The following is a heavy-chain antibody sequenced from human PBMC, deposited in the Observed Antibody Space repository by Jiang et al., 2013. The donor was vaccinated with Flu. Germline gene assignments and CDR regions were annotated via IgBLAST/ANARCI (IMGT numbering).Heavy chain of an antibody. J-gene: IGHJ4*02. Sequence: SLTCNVSGASISRHYWTWVRRPPGKGLEWIGYVSYSGSYKYNPSLKSRVTMSMDSAKNHFSLKLDSMTAADTAVYYCARNSVDTITDYFDFWGQGTLVTVSS. CDR2: VSYSGSY. CDR3: ARNSVDTITDYFDF. CDR1: GASISRHY. D-gene: IGHD5-24*01. V-gene: IGHV4-59*11.